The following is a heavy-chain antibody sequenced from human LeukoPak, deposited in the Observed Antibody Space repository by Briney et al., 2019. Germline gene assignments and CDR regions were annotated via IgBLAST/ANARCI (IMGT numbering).Heavy chain of an antibody. Sequence: LETLSLTCTVSGGSISSYYWSWIRQPPGKGLEWIGYIYYSGSTNYNPSLKSRVTISVDTSKNQFSLKLSSVTAADTAVYYCARCIAAAADDALDIWGQGTMVTVSS. V-gene: IGHV4-59*01. CDR2: IYYSGST. D-gene: IGHD6-13*01. CDR3: ARCIAAAADDALDI. CDR1: GGSISSYY. J-gene: IGHJ3*02.